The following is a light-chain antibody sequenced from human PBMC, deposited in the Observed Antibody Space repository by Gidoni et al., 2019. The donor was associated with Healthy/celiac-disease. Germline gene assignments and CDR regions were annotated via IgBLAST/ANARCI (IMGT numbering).Light chain of an antibody. J-gene: IGKJ2*01. Sequence: DIQMTQSPSTLSASVGDRVTITCRASQSISSWLAWYQQKPGKAPKLLIYDASSLESGVPSRFSGSGSGTEFTLTISSLQPDDFATYYCQQYNNYSAYTFXXXTKLEIK. CDR2: DAS. V-gene: IGKV1-5*01. CDR1: QSISSW. CDR3: QQYNNYSAYT.